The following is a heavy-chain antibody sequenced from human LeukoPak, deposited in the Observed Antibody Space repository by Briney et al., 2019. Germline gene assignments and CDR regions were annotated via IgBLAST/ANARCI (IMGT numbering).Heavy chain of an antibody. J-gene: IGHJ4*02. CDR1: GFTFSIYS. V-gene: IGHV3-21*01. CDR2: ISSSGSYI. D-gene: IGHD6-13*01. CDR3: AREDASSWDY. Sequence: GGSLRLSCAASGFTFSIYSMDWVRQAPGKGLEGLSSISSSGSYIYYADSLKGRFTISRDNAKNSLYLQMNSLRAEDTAVYYCAREDASSWDYWGQGILVTVSS.